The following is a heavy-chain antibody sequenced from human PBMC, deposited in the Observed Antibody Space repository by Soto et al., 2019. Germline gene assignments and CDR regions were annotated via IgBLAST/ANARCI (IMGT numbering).Heavy chain of an antibody. CDR3: AGYCSGGSCYLY. D-gene: IGHD2-15*01. CDR1: GFTFTDYY. Sequence: GGSLRLSCVTSGFTFTDYYMNWIRQTPGKGLEWLSYISSSGTDTNYADSVKGRFTISRDNAKNSLYLQMNSLRAEDTAVYYCAGYCSGGSCYLYWGQGTLVTVSS. CDR2: ISSSGTDT. V-gene: IGHV3-11*06. J-gene: IGHJ4*02.